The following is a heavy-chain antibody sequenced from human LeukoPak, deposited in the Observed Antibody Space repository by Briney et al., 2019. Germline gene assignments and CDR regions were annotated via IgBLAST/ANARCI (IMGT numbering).Heavy chain of an antibody. CDR1: GFTFSTYA. Sequence: GGTLRLSCAASGFTFSTYAMNWVRQAPGKGLEWVSVISVSGFSTYYADSVKGRFTISRDNSKNTLYLQMNSLRAEDTAVYYCARGGGIVGATRPYYYYYYMDVWGKGTTVTISS. V-gene: IGHV3-23*01. D-gene: IGHD1-26*01. CDR3: ARGGGIVGATRPYYYYYYMDV. CDR2: ISVSGFST. J-gene: IGHJ6*03.